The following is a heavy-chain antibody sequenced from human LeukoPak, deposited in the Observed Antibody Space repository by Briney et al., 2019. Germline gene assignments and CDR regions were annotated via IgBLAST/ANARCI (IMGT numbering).Heavy chain of an antibody. Sequence: PSETLSLTCTVSGASISSNNYYWGWVRQPPGKGLEWIGNIYSSGNTYYNASLKSRVTIYIDTSKNQFSLNLSSVTAADTAVYYCAKSGGSGPIDYWGQGTLVTVSS. D-gene: IGHD1-26*01. V-gene: IGHV4-39*01. CDR1: GASISSNNYY. J-gene: IGHJ4*02. CDR2: IYSSGNT. CDR3: AKSGGSGPIDY.